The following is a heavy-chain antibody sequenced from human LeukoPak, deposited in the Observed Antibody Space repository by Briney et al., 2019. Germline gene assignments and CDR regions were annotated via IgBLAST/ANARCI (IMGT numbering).Heavy chain of an antibody. J-gene: IGHJ3*02. Sequence: PSETLSLTCTVSGVSISSHYWSWIRQPAGKRLEWIGRIYTSGSTNYNPSLKSRVTISVDKSKNQFSLKLSSVTAADTAVYYCARARYYGDPDAFDIWGQGTMVTVSS. CDR2: IYTSGST. D-gene: IGHD4-17*01. CDR1: GVSISSHY. V-gene: IGHV4-4*07. CDR3: ARARYYGDPDAFDI.